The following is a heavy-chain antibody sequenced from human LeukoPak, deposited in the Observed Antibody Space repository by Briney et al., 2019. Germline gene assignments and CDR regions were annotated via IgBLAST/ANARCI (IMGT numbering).Heavy chain of an antibody. CDR3: ARGVNGNSDY. CDR2: MNSDGSVT. V-gene: IGHV3-74*01. CDR1: GFTFSTSW. D-gene: IGHD2-8*01. J-gene: IGHJ4*02. Sequence: GSLRLSCAASGFTFSTSWMHWVRQPPGKGLVWVSRMNSDGSVTTYADSVKGRFTISRDNAKNTLYLQMNSLRAEDTAVYYCARGVNGNSDYWGQGTLVTVSS.